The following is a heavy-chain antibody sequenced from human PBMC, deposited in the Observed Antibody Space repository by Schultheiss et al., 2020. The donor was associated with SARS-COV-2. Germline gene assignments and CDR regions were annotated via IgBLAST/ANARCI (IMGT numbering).Heavy chain of an antibody. CDR2: ISYDGSNK. V-gene: IGHV3-30*03. CDR1: GFTFSSYG. J-gene: IGHJ3*02. Sequence: GESLKISCAASGFTFSSYGMHWVRQAPGKGLEWVAVISYDGSNKYYADSVKGRFTISRDNSKNTLYLQMNSLRAEDTAVYHCARSKSYSTSDAFDIWGQGTMVTVSS. D-gene: IGHD1-26*01. CDR3: ARSKSYSTSDAFDI.